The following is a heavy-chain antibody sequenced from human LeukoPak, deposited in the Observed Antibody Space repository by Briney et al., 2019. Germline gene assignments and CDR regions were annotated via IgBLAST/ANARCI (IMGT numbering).Heavy chain of an antibody. CDR2: INHSGST. Sequence: SETLSLTCAVYGGSFSGYYWSWIRQPPGKGLEWIGEINHSGSTNYNPSLKSRVTISVGTSKNQFSLKLSSVTAADTAVYYCARDGDFWSGYGYYFDYWGQGTLVTVSS. CDR1: GGSFSGYY. D-gene: IGHD3-3*01. J-gene: IGHJ4*02. CDR3: ARDGDFWSGYGYYFDY. V-gene: IGHV4-34*01.